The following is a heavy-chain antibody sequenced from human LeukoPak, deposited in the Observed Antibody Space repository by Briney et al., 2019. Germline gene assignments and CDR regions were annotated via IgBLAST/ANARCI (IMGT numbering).Heavy chain of an antibody. CDR1: GFTFRSYE. Sequence: GGSLRLSCAASGFTFRSYEMNWVRQAPGKGLEWVSYISSSATTVYYADSVKGRFTISRDNAKNSLYLQMSSLRAEDTAVYYCARGAGYGSSWYFDYWGQGTLVTVSS. J-gene: IGHJ4*02. CDR2: ISSSATTV. V-gene: IGHV3-48*03. CDR3: ARGAGYGSSWYFDY. D-gene: IGHD6-13*01.